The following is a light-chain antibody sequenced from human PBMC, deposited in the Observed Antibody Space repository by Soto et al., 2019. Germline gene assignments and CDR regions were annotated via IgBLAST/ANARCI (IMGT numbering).Light chain of an antibody. J-gene: IGKJ1*01. Sequence: GLTQSPSTVSLSAEECATLSFRASQSVSSYLAWYQQKPGQAPRLLIYDASNRATGIPARFSGSGPGTDFTRSISSLEPEDFAVSYCQQRSNWRMFRQGTKVDIK. V-gene: IGKV3-11*01. CDR3: QQRSNWRM. CDR1: QSVSSY. CDR2: DAS.